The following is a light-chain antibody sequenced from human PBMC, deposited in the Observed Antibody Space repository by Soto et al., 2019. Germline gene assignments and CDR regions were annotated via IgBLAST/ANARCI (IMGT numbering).Light chain of an antibody. CDR1: QSISSY. CDR2: AAS. CDR3: QQSYSSPFT. J-gene: IGKJ3*01. Sequence: DIQMTQSPSSLSASVGDRVTITCPASQSISSYLNWYQQKPGKAPQLLIYAASSLQSGVPSKFSGSGSGTDFTLTISSLQPEDVATYYCQQSYSSPFTFGPGTKVDIK. V-gene: IGKV1-39*01.